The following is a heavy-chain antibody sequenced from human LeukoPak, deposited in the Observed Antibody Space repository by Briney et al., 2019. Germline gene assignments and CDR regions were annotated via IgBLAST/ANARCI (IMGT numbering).Heavy chain of an antibody. CDR2: IYHSGST. V-gene: IGHV4-30-2*01. CDR3: ASRLRGVFDY. CDR1: GGSISSGGYY. Sequence: SQTLSLTCTVSGGSISSGGYYWSWIRQPPGKGLEWIGYIYHSGSTYYNPSLKSRVTISVDTSKNQFSLKLSSVTAANTAVYYCASRLRGVFDYWGQGTLVTVSS. D-gene: IGHD3-10*01. J-gene: IGHJ4*02.